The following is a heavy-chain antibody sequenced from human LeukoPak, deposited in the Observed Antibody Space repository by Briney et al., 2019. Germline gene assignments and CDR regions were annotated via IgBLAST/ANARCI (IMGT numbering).Heavy chain of an antibody. J-gene: IGHJ4*02. Sequence: PGGSLRLSCAASGFTFSSYAMSWVRQAPGKGLEWVSAISGSGDSTYYADSVKGRFTISRDNSKNTLYLQMDSLRAEDTAIYYCAKTPHVLRGGHYYFDYWGRGTLVTVSS. V-gene: IGHV3-23*01. CDR1: GFTFSSYA. D-gene: IGHD2/OR15-2a*01. CDR3: AKTPHVLRGGHYYFDY. CDR2: ISGSGDST.